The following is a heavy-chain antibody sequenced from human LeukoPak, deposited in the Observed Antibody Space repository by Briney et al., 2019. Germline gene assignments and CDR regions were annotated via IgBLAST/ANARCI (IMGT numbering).Heavy chain of an antibody. V-gene: IGHV4-4*07. Sequence: SETLSLTCTVSGGPIYSYYWSWIRQTAGKGLEWIGRLYPGVSTDYNPSLKSRVTMSVDTSRNQFALELNTVTAADTAVYYCARMKFYDSTGSSPGHYMDVWGKGTTVTVSS. CDR3: ARMKFYDSTGSSPGHYMDV. D-gene: IGHD3-22*01. J-gene: IGHJ6*03. CDR2: LYPGVST. CDR1: GGPIYSYY.